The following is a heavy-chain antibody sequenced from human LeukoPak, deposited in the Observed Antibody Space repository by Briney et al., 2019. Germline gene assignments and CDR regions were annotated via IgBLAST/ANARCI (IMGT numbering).Heavy chain of an antibody. V-gene: IGHV3-21*01. Sequence: GGSLRLSCAVSGFAFSYYGMNWVRQAPGKGLEWVSSISSDGTYIYYADSVKGRFTISRDTAKNSLYLHMNSLRAEDPAVYYCARAPRGYDFWSGYYPDYWGQGTLVTVSS. D-gene: IGHD3-3*01. CDR1: GFAFSYYG. CDR3: ARAPRGYDFWSGYYPDY. J-gene: IGHJ4*02. CDR2: ISSDGTYI.